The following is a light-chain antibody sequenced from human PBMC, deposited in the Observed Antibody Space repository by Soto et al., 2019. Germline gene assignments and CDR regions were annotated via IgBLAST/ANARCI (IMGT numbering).Light chain of an antibody. Sequence: QSVLTQPPSVSGAPGQRVTISCTGSSSNIGSNAVNWYQQFPGAAPTLLIYSTNERPSGVPDRFSGSKSGTSASLAISGLQSEDEADYHCAAWDGSLNGYVFGSGTKVTVL. CDR2: STN. CDR3: AAWDGSLNGYV. J-gene: IGLJ1*01. CDR1: SSNIGSNA. V-gene: IGLV1-44*01.